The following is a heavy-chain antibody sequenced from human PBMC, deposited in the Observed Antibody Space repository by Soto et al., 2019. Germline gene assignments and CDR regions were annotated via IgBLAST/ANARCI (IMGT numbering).Heavy chain of an antibody. Sequence: QVQLVQSGAEVKKPGASVKVSCKASGYTFTSYGISWVRQAPGQGLEWMGWISAYNGNTNYAQKLQGRVTMTTDTSTSTAYMELRSLRSGGSAVYYCARVRGLGVGSYPANYYYGMDVWGQGTTVTVSS. D-gene: IGHD1-26*01. J-gene: IGHJ6*02. CDR3: ARVRGLGVGSYPANYYYGMDV. CDR2: ISAYNGNT. V-gene: IGHV1-18*01. CDR1: GYTFTSYG.